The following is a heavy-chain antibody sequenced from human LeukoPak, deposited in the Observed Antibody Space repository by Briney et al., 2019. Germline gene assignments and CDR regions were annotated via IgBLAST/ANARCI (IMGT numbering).Heavy chain of an antibody. CDR1: GGSISSYY. D-gene: IGHD5-24*01. Sequence: SETLSLTCTVSGGSISSYYWSWIRQPPGKGLEWIGYIYFSGSTDYNPSLKGRVTISVDTSKNQFSLKLSSVTAADTAVYYCARHGRDGFTIDYWGQGTLVTVSS. CDR3: ARHGRDGFTIDY. CDR2: IYFSGST. J-gene: IGHJ4*02. V-gene: IGHV4-59*08.